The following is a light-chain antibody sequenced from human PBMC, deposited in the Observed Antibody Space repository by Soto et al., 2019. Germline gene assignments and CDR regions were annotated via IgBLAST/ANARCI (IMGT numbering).Light chain of an antibody. V-gene: IGKV1-5*01. J-gene: IGKJ4*01. Sequence: DIQMIQSPSTRSASVGDRVTITCRASQSISSWLAWYQQKPGKAPKLLIYDASSLESGVPSRFSGSGSGTEFTLTISSLQPDDFATYYCQQYNSYPLTFGGGTKVDIK. CDR2: DAS. CDR3: QQYNSYPLT. CDR1: QSISSW.